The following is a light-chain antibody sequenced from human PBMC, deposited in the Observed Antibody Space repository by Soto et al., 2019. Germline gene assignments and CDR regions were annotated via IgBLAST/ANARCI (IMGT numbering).Light chain of an antibody. Sequence: DIQMTQSPSSLSASVGDRVTITCRASQSISNYLAWYQQKPGKDPKLLIYAASTLQSGVPSRFSGSGSGTDFTLTISSLQSEDVATYYCLKYNSAPLTFGGGTKVEIK. CDR3: LKYNSAPLT. V-gene: IGKV1-27*01. CDR1: QSISNY. J-gene: IGKJ4*01. CDR2: AAS.